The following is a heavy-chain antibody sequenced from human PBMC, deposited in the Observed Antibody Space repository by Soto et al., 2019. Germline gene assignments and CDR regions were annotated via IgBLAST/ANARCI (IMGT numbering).Heavy chain of an antibody. CDR3: ARGAAAGLNDY. CDR1: GSTFRSYT. Sequence: ASVKVSCKASGSTFRSYTMNWVRQAPGQGLEWMGWISAYNGNTKYAQKFQGRVTMTTDTSTSTAYMEVRSLRSDDTAVYYCARGAAAGLNDYWGQGTLVTVSS. D-gene: IGHD6-13*01. J-gene: IGHJ4*02. V-gene: IGHV1-18*01. CDR2: ISAYNGNT.